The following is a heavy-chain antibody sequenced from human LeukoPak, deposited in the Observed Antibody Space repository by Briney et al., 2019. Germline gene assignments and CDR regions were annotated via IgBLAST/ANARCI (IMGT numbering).Heavy chain of an antibody. D-gene: IGHD2-2*01. CDR1: GFTFSSYA. Sequence: GGSLRLSCAASGFTFSSYALRWVRQAPGKGLEWVSAISGTGGSTYYADSVKGRFTISRDNSKNTLYLQMNSLRAEDTAVYYCASRGYGSATGCYAPQPWGQGTLVTVSS. CDR2: ISGTGGST. J-gene: IGHJ5*02. V-gene: IGHV3-23*01. CDR3: ASRGYGSATGCYAPQP.